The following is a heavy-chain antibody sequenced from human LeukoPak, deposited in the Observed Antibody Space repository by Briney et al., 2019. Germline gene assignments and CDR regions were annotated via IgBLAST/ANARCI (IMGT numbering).Heavy chain of an antibody. CDR3: AKSRGCSSTSCLVDY. V-gene: IGHV3-30-3*02. CDR2: ISYDGSNN. Sequence: GGSLRLSCAASGFTFSSYAMHWVRQAPGKGLEWVAVISYDGSNNYYADSVKGRFTISRDNSKNTLYLQMNSLRAEDTAVYYCAKSRGCSSTSCLVDYWGQGTLVTVSS. J-gene: IGHJ4*02. CDR1: GFTFSSYA. D-gene: IGHD2-2*01.